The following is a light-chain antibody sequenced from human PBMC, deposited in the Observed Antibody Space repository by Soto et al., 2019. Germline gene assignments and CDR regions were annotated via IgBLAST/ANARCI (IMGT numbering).Light chain of an antibody. Sequence: IVLTQSPGTRSLSPGERPTLSCRASQSVNSKTLAWYQHKPGQAPRLVMSGASSRATGIPDRFSGSGSGTDCSITIDGLENEDCAVYYCQQYATSTITFGQGTRLEIK. J-gene: IGKJ5*01. CDR1: QSVNSKT. CDR2: GAS. V-gene: IGKV3-20*01. CDR3: QQYATSTIT.